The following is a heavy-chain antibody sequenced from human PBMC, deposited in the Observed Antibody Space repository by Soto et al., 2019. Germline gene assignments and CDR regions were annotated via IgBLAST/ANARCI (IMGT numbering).Heavy chain of an antibody. CDR2: IIPIHGIT. CDR1: GGTFSSYT. D-gene: IGHD2-8*01. J-gene: IGHJ6*02. V-gene: IGHV1-69*02. Sequence: SVKVSCKASGGTFSSYTISWVRQAPGQGLEWMGRIIPIHGITNYAQKFQGRVTMTIDTSTGTAYMELRSLTSDYTAIYYCAKNGQPPYYYYGLDVWGQGTKVTVSS. CDR3: AKNGQPPYYYYGLDV.